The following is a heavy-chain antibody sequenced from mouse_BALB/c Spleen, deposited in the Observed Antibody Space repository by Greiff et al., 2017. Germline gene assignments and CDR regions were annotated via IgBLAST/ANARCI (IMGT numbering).Heavy chain of an antibody. CDR2: IYPGDGDT. CDR1: GYPFSSFW. D-gene: IGHD2-3*01. Sequence: VQLQQSGAELARPGASVKLSCQASGYPFSSFWMQWVKQRPGQGLGWIGAIYPGDGDTRYTQKFKGKATLTADKSSSTAYMQLSSLASEDSAVYYCARNGYYDYYAMDYWGQGTSVTVSS. CDR3: ARNGYYDYYAMDY. V-gene: IGHV1-87*01. J-gene: IGHJ4*01.